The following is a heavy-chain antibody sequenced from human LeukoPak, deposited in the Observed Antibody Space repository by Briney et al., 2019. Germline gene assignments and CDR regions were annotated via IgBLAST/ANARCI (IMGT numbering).Heavy chain of an antibody. CDR1: GFTFSTYW. Sequence: GGSLRLSCAASGFTFSTYWMYWVRQAPGKGLEWVANIKQDGSLKYYVDSVKGRFTISRDNAKNSLYLQMNSLRVEDSAVYYCVREEGYWGQGTLVTVSS. CDR2: IKQDGSLK. CDR3: VREEGY. J-gene: IGHJ4*02. V-gene: IGHV3-7*01.